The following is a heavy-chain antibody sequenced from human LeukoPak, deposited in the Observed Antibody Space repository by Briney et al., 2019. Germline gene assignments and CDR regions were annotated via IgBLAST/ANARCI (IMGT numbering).Heavy chain of an antibody. CDR2: IFYSGQT. V-gene: IGHV4-59*12. CDR3: ARDREQQLVRFYNAFDI. CDR1: GGSLSRYY. Sequence: SETLSLTCTVSGGSLSRYYWNWIRQPPGKGLEWVGTIFYSGQTYYNPSLKSRVTISVDTSKNQFSLKLRSVTAADTAVYYCARDREQQLVRFYNAFDIWGQGTMVTVSS. J-gene: IGHJ3*02. D-gene: IGHD1-1*01.